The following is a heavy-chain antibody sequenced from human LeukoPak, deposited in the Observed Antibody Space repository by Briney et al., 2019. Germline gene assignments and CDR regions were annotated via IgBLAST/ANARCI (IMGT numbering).Heavy chain of an antibody. CDR1: GFTFSSYA. D-gene: IGHD3-3*01. Sequence: GGSLRLSCAASGFTFSSYAMHWVRQAPGRGLEWVAVISYDGSNKYYADSVKGRFTISRDNSKNTLYLQMNSLRAEDTAVYYCARSGTYYDFWSDYPSDYFYGMDVWGQGTTVTVSS. CDR2: ISYDGSNK. V-gene: IGHV3-30-3*01. J-gene: IGHJ6*02. CDR3: ARSGTYYDFWSDYPSDYFYGMDV.